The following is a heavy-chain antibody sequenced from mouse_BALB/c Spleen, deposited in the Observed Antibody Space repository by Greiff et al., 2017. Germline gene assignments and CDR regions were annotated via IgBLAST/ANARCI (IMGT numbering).Heavy chain of an antibody. V-gene: IGHV2-9*02. CDR2: IWAGGST. CDR1: GFSFTSYG. D-gene: IGHD3-3*01. Sequence: VHLVESGPGLVAPSQSLSITCTVSGFSFTSYGVHWVRQPPGKGLEWLGVIWAGGSTNYNSALMSRLSINKDNSNSPVFLKMNSLQADDTAMYYCARDSYMGDGAWFADWGQGTLVTVSA. CDR3: ARDSYMGDGAWFAD. J-gene: IGHJ3*01.